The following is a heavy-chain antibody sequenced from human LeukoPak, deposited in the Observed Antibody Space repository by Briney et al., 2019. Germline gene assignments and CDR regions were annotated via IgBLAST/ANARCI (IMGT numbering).Heavy chain of an antibody. CDR1: GFTFRSYS. CDR2: ISRDGSTI. Sequence: GGSLRLSCAASGFTFRSYSMHWVRQPPGKGLEWISYISRDGSTIYYADSVKGRFTISRDNAKKSLFLQMSGLRAEDTAVYYCARDDYDASGSPKGYFDYWGQGSLVAVSS. D-gene: IGHD3-22*01. J-gene: IGHJ4*02. V-gene: IGHV3-48*03. CDR3: ARDDYDASGSPKGYFDY.